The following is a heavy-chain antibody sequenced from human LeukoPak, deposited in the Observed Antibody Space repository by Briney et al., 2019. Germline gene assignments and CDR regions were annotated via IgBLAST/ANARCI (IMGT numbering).Heavy chain of an antibody. J-gene: IGHJ4*02. D-gene: IGHD4-17*01. V-gene: IGHV3-74*01. Sequence: GFLRLSCAASGFTFSSYWMHWVRQAPGKGLVWVARINRDGSITTYADSVKGRFTISRDNAKNTPYLQMNSLRDEDTAVYYCARGLGIFDHGDYPGGIYWGQGTLVPVSS. CDR3: ARGLGIFDHGDYPGGIY. CDR2: INRDGSIT. CDR1: GFTFSSYW.